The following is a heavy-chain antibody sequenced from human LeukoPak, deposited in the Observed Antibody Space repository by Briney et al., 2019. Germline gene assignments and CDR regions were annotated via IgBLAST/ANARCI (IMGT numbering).Heavy chain of an antibody. CDR2: IYYSGST. Sequence: SETLSLTCAVYGGSFSGYYWSWIRQPPGKGLEWIGSIYYSGSTYYNPSLKSRVTISVDTSKNQFSLKLSSVTAADTAVYYCARLSVTVYGDLPDYWGQGTLVTVSS. CDR1: GGSFSGYY. J-gene: IGHJ4*02. D-gene: IGHD4-17*01. CDR3: ARLSVTVYGDLPDY. V-gene: IGHV4-34*01.